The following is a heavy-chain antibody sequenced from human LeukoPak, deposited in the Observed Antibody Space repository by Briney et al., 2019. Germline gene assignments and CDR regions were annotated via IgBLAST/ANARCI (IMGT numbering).Heavy chain of an antibody. J-gene: IGHJ5*02. D-gene: IGHD2-2*01. CDR2: ISSSSSYI. V-gene: IGHV3-21*01. Sequence: GGSLRLSCAASGFTFSSHSMNWVRQAPGKGLEWVSSISSSSSYIYYADSVKGRFTISRDNAKNSLYLQMNSLRAEDTAVYYCARGVVPAAMITWFDPWGQGTLVTVSS. CDR1: GFTFSSHS. CDR3: ARGVVPAAMITWFDP.